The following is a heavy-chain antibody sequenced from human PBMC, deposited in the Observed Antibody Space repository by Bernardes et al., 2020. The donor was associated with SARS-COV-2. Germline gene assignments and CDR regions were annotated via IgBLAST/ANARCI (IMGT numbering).Heavy chain of an antibody. Sequence: AGVKVPRKASGYTFTGYFIHWVRQAPGQKLEWMGWINPNTGGTNYVQKFQGRVTMTRDTSITTAYMELSRLGSDDTAIYYCASGRLGGLYYDSFQDWGQG. CDR3: ASGRLGGLYYDSFQD. V-gene: IGHV1-2*02. D-gene: IGHD2-8*01. CDR2: INPNTGGT. J-gene: IGHJ1*01. CDR1: GYTFTGYF.